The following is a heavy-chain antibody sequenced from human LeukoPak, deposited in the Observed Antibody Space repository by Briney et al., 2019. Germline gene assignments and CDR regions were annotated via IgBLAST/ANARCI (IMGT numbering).Heavy chain of an antibody. Sequence: AASVKVSCKVSGYTLTELSMHWVRQAPGQGLEWMGIINPNGGTTTYAQKFQGRVTMTRDTSTSTVYMELYSLRSEDTAVYYCARPSYDSSGYYYAYWGQGTLVTVSS. CDR3: ARPSYDSSGYYYAY. CDR1: GYTLTELS. D-gene: IGHD3-22*01. V-gene: IGHV1-46*01. CDR2: INPNGGTT. J-gene: IGHJ4*02.